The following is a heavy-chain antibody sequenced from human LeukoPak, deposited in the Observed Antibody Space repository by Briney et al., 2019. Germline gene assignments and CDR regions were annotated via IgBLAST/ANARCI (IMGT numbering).Heavy chain of an antibody. CDR1: GGSFSGYY. V-gene: IGHV4-34*01. D-gene: IGHD6-19*01. CDR2: INHSGST. J-gene: IGHJ5*02. CDR3: ARGRGIAVAGTRGWFDP. Sequence: PSETLSLTCAVYGGSFSGYYWSWIRQPPGKELEWIGEINHSGSTNYNPSLKSRVTISVDTSKNQFSLKLSSVTAADTAVYYCARGRGIAVAGTRGWFDPWGQGTLVTVSS.